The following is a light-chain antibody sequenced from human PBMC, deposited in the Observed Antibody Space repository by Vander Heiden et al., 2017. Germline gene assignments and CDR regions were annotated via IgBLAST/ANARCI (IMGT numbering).Light chain of an antibody. V-gene: IGKV3-15*01. CDR1: QSVYSN. J-gene: IGKJ2*01. Sequence: EIVMTQSPATLSVSPGERATLSCRVSQSVYSNLAWYQQKPGQAPRLLIYGASTRATGIPVRFSGSGSGTEFTLTISSLQSEDFAVYYCQHYDNWPPFTFGQGTKLEIK. CDR3: QHYDNWPPFT. CDR2: GAS.